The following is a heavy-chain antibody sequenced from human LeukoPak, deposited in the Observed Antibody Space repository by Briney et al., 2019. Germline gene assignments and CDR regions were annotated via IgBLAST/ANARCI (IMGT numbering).Heavy chain of an antibody. CDR2: ISYDGSNK. Sequence: GGSLRLSCAASGFTFSSYGMHWVRQAPGKGLEWVAVISYDGSNKYYADSVKGRFTISRDNSKNTLYLQMNSLRAEDTAVYYCAKDRPAAIKYYMDVWGKGTTVTVSS. CDR3: AKDRPAAIKYYMDV. V-gene: IGHV3-30*18. CDR1: GFTFSSYG. D-gene: IGHD2-2*01. J-gene: IGHJ6*03.